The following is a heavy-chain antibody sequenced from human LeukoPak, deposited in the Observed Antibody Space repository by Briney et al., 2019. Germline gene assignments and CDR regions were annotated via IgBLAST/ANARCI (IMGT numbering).Heavy chain of an antibody. Sequence: GGSLRLSCVASGFTFSDYWMSWVCQAPGKGLECVASIRYDGNEKYYMESVKGRFTTSRDHAKNSLYLQIDNLRAEDTARYFCARDRRRGVAGYGLDVWGQGTTVTVSS. CDR2: IRYDGNEK. J-gene: IGHJ6*02. D-gene: IGHD2-15*01. V-gene: IGHV3-7*01. CDR3: ARDRRRGVAGYGLDV. CDR1: GFTFSDYW.